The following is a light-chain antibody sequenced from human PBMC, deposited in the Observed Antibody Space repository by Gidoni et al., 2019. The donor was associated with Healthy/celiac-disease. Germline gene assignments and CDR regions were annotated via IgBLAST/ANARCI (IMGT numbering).Light chain of an antibody. J-gene: IGKJ4*01. CDR2: ASS. CDR3: QQSYSTVT. CDR1: QSISSY. V-gene: IGKV1-39*01. Sequence: DIQMTQSPSSLSASVGDRVTIPCRASQSISSYLNRYQQKPGNAPKLLIYASSSLQSGVPSRFSGSGSGTDFTFSISSLQHEDFATYYCQQSYSTVTFGGGTKVEIK.